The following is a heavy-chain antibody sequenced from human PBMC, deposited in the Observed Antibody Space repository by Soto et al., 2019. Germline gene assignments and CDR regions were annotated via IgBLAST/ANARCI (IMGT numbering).Heavy chain of an antibody. V-gene: IGHV1-46*01. Sequence: SVKVSCKAIGYSFTSHYMHWVRQAPGQGLEWMGTIYPGGVNIAYAQKFQGRVTMTKDTSTSTVYMELTSLTSEDTAVYYCARARILRFLEWVLDYFDYWGQGNLVTVSS. CDR3: ARARILRFLEWVLDYFDY. CDR1: GYSFTSHY. D-gene: IGHD3-3*01. J-gene: IGHJ4*02. CDR2: IYPGGVNI.